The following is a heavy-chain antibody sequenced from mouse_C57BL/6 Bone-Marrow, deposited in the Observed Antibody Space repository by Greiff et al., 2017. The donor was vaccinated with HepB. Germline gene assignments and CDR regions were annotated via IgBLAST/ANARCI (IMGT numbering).Heavy chain of an antibody. CDR3: VRHGTTELFDY. V-gene: IGHV10-1*01. Sequence: EVQLVESGGGLVQPKGSLKLSCAASGFSFNTYAMNWVRQAPGKGLEWVARIRSKSNNYATYYADSVKDRFTISRDDSESMLYLQMNNLKTEDTAMYYCVRHGTTELFDYWGQSTTLTVSS. D-gene: IGHD1-1*01. CDR1: GFSFNTYA. J-gene: IGHJ2*01. CDR2: IRSKSNNYAT.